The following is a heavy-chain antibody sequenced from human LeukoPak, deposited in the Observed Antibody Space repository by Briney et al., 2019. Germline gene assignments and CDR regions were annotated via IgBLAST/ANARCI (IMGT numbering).Heavy chain of an antibody. J-gene: IGHJ4*02. CDR1: GFTVNINY. Sequence: GGSLRLSCAASGFTVNINYMSWVRQAPGKGLEWVSVIYSGGSTYYADSVKGRFTISRDNSKNTLYLQMNSLRAEDTAVYYCAKEGEYSSSWYGPFDYWGQGTLVTVSS. V-gene: IGHV3-66*01. D-gene: IGHD6-13*01. CDR2: IYSGGST. CDR3: AKEGEYSSSWYGPFDY.